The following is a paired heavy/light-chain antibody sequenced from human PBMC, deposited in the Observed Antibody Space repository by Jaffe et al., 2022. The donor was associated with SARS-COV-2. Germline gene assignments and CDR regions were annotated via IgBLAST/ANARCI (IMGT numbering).Heavy chain of an antibody. CDR3: ARDADGNFDY. D-gene: IGHD4-17*01. CDR2: ISYSSGTI. J-gene: IGHJ4*02. CDR1: GFTFSIYS. V-gene: IGHV3-48*02. Sequence: EVQLVESGGGLVQPGGSLRLSCAASGFTFSIYSMNWVRQAPGKGLQWVSYISYSSGTIYYADSVEGRFTISRDNAKNSLYLHMTSLRDEDTAVYYCARDADGNFDYWGQGTLVTVSS.
Light chain of an antibody. CDR1: QSLASSDGKTY. CDR3: MQGTHWPPFT. Sequence: DVVMTQSPLSLPVTLGQPASIACRSSQSLASSDGKTYLNWFQQRPGQSPRRLIYHVSNRDSGVPDRFSGSGSGTDFTLRISRVEAEDVGVYYCMQGTHWPPFTFGPGTRVDI. CDR2: HVS. J-gene: IGKJ3*01. V-gene: IGKV2-30*01.